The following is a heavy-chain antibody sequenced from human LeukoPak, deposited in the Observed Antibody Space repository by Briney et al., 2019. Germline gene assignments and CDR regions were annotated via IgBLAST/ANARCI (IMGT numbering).Heavy chain of an antibody. Sequence: GASVKVSCKVSGYTLTELSMHWVRQAPGKGLEWMGGFDPEDGETIYAQKFQGRVTMTEDTSTDTAYMELSSLRSEDTAVYYCATPDYDFWSGLRRYYYYGMDVRGQGTTVTVSS. V-gene: IGHV1-24*01. CDR2: FDPEDGET. D-gene: IGHD3-3*01. J-gene: IGHJ6*02. CDR1: GYTLTELS. CDR3: ATPDYDFWSGLRRYYYYGMDV.